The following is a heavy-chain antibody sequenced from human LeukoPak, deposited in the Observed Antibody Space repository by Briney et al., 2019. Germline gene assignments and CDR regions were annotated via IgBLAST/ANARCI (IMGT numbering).Heavy chain of an antibody. CDR2: IKQDGSEK. CDR1: GFTFSSYA. J-gene: IGHJ4*01. Sequence: PGGSLRLSCAASGFTFSSYAMSWVRQAPGKGLEWVANIKQDGSEKDYVDSMKGRFTISRNNAKNSVYLQVNSLRAEDTAVYYCARIGYSSSSFDYWGHGTLVTVSS. D-gene: IGHD6-13*01. CDR3: ARIGYSSSSFDY. V-gene: IGHV3-7*01.